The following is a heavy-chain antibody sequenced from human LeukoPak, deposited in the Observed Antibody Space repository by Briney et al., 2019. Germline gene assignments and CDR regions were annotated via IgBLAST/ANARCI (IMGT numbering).Heavy chain of an antibody. Sequence: SETLSLTCSVSGYSISSGFYWGWIRQPPGKGLEWIGSIYYSGSTYYSPSLKSRVTISVDTSKNQFSLKLSSVTAADTAVYYCARGHSFDYWGQGTLVTVSS. CDR1: GYSISSGFY. CDR3: ARGHSFDY. CDR2: IYYSGST. V-gene: IGHV4-38-2*02. J-gene: IGHJ4*02.